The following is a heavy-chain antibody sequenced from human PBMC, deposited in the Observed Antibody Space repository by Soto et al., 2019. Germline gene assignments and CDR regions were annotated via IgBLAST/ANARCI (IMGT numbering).Heavy chain of an antibody. Sequence: SQTMSLTNTFSGGSISNSAYYLSWIRPPPGKGLEWIGKINHSGSTNYNPSLKSRVTISVDTSKNQFSLKLSSVTAADTAVYYCAREIEAAGNYYYYYYGMDVWGQGTTVTVSS. J-gene: IGHJ6*02. D-gene: IGHD6-13*01. CDR1: GGSISNSAYY. V-gene: IGHV4-39*02. CDR3: AREIEAAGNYYYYYYGMDV. CDR2: INHSGST.